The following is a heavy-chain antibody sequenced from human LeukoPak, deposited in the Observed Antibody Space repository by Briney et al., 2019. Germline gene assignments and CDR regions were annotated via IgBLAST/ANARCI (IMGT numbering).Heavy chain of an antibody. CDR3: ARSPTYSYGYYFDY. CDR1: GFTFSSYW. Sequence: GGSLRLSCAASGFTFSSYWMSWVRQAPGKGLEWVANIKQDGSEKYYVDSVKGRFTISRDNAKNSLYLQMNSLRAEDTAVYYCARSPTYSYGYYFDYWGQGTLVTVSS. CDR2: IKQDGSEK. J-gene: IGHJ4*02. D-gene: IGHD5-18*01. V-gene: IGHV3-7*01.